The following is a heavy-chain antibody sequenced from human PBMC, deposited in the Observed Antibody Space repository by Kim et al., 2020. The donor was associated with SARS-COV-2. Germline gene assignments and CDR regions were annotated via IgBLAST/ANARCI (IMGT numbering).Heavy chain of an antibody. D-gene: IGHD2-15*01. Sequence: RFTSSRDNSKNKLYLQMNSLRAEDTAVYYCARGDIVVVVAATGGDSFDYWGQGTLVTVSS. CDR3: ARGDIVVVVAATGGDSFDY. J-gene: IGHJ4*02. V-gene: IGHV3-30*07.